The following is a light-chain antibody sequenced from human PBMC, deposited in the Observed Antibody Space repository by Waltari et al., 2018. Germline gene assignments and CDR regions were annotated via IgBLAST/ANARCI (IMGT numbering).Light chain of an antibody. CDR2: DAS. V-gene: IGKV1-33*01. Sequence: CQESQDIRNYFNWYQQKPGKAPQLLIYDASNWETGVPSRFSGSGSGTYFTFTISSLQPEDIATYYCQQYDNFLRLTFGGGTKVEIK. CDR1: QDIRNY. J-gene: IGKJ4*01. CDR3: QQYDNFLRLT.